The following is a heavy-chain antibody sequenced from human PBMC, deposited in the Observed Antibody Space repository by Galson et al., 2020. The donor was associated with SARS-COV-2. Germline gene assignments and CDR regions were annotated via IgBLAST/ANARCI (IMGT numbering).Heavy chain of an antibody. CDR1: GDSISSSGYY. D-gene: IGHD3-10*01. V-gene: IGHV4-39*01. J-gene: IGHJ6*03. Sequence: SETLSLTCSVSGDSISSSGYYWGWIRQPPGKGLEWIGSLYYSGSTYYNPSLKSRVTISVDTSKNQFSLKLTSVTAADTAVYYCARHPYRGFYSYMDVWGKGTTVTVSS. CDR2: LYYSGST. CDR3: ARHPYRGFYSYMDV.